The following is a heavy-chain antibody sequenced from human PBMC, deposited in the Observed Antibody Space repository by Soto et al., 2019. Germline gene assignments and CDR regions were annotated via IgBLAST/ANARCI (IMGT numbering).Heavy chain of an antibody. CDR3: AHRQIHSGNWDCGVLDY. CDR2: IYWDDDK. CDR1: GFSISTSGVG. Sequence: QITLKESGPTLVAPTQTLTLTCTLSGFSISTSGVGVAWIRQPPGKALEWLAVIYWDDDKRYNPSLRNRLTVTKDTSKNQVVLAVTNMDPVDTATYYCAHRQIHSGNWDCGVLDYWCPGTLVTISA. V-gene: IGHV2-5*02. J-gene: IGHJ4*02. D-gene: IGHD1-7*01.